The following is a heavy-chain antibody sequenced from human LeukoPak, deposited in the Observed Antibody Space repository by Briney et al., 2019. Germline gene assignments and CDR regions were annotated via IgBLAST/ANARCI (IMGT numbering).Heavy chain of an antibody. CDR2: ISGSGGST. D-gene: IGHD3-22*01. CDR1: GFTFSSYA. Sequence: PGGSLRLSCAASGFTFSSYAMSWVRQAPGKGLEWVSAISGSGGSTYYGDSVKGPFNISRDTSKKTLYLQMTSLTAEDTAAYYCATSDYSDSSGYFYWGQGTLVTVSS. CDR3: ATSDYSDSSGYFY. J-gene: IGHJ4*02. V-gene: IGHV3-23*01.